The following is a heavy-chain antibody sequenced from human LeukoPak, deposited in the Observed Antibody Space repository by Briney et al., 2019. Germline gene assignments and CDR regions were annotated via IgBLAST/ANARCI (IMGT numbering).Heavy chain of an antibody. CDR2: ISYDGSNK. CDR1: AFTFSSYG. J-gene: IGHJ4*02. V-gene: IGHV3-30*03. D-gene: IGHD2-2*01. CDR3: NTYHFDY. Sequence: GRSLRLSCAASAFTFSSYGMHWVRQAPGKGLEWVAVISYDGSNKYYADSVKGRFTISRDNSKNTLYLQMNSLRAEDTAVYYCNTYHFDYWGQGTLVTVSS.